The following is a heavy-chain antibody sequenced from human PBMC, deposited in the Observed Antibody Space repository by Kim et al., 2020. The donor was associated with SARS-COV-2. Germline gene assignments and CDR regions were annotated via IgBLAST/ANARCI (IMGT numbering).Heavy chain of an antibody. J-gene: IGHJ3*02. Sequence: AQKFQGRGTMTRDTSTSTVYMELSSLRSEDTAVYYCARGSITGKRVDAFDIWGQGTMVTVSS. D-gene: IGHD1-20*01. V-gene: IGHV1-46*01. CDR3: ARGSITGKRVDAFDI.